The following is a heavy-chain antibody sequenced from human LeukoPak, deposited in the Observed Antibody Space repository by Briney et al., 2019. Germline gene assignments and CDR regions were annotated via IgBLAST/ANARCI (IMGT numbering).Heavy chain of an antibody. CDR1: GYTFTGYY. D-gene: IGHD1-20*01. CDR3: ATVPISEITGTTKSFDY. V-gene: IGHV1-24*01. Sequence: ASVKVSCKASGYTFTGYYMHWVRQAPGQGLEWMGGFDPEDGETIYAQKFQGRVTMTEDTSTDTAYMELSSLRSEDTAVYYCATVPISEITGTTKSFDYWGQGTLVTVSS. J-gene: IGHJ4*02. CDR2: FDPEDGET.